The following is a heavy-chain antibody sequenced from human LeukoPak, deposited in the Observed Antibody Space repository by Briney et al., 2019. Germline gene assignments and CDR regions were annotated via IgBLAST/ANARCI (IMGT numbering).Heavy chain of an antibody. CDR3: ATPMTTVTEGDY. CDR2: ISGGGSNT. V-gene: IGHV3-23*01. J-gene: IGHJ4*02. Sequence: PGGSLRLSCAASGFTFSTSAMSWVRQAPGEGLEWVSTISGGGSNTYYADSVKGRFTISRDNSKNTLYLQMNSLRAEDTAVYYCATPMTTVTEGDYWGQGTLVTVSS. CDR1: GFTFSTSA. D-gene: IGHD4-17*01.